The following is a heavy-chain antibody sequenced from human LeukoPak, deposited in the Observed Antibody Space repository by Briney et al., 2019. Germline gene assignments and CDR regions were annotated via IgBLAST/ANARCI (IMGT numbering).Heavy chain of an antibody. J-gene: IGHJ5*02. V-gene: IGHV3-48*03. CDR1: GFTFSSYE. D-gene: IGHD3-22*01. CDR3: ARERDSSGYYPWFDP. CDR2: ISSSGSTI. Sequence: PGGSLRLSCAASGFTFSSYEMNWVRQAPGKGLEWVSYISSSGSTIYYADSVKGRFTISRDNAKNSLYLQMNSLRAEDTAVYYCARERDSSGYYPWFDPWGQGTLVTVSS.